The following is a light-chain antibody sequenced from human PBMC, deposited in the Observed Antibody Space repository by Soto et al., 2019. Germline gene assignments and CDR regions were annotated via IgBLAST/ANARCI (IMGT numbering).Light chain of an antibody. V-gene: IGKV1-5*01. CDR1: QSIGTW. CDR3: QQYNSYSFT. Sequence: GDRVTITCRASQSIGTWLAWYQQKPGKAPKLLIYDASSLESGVPSRFSGSGSGTEFTLTISSLQPDDFATYYCQQYNSYSFTFGPGTKVDIK. J-gene: IGKJ3*01. CDR2: DAS.